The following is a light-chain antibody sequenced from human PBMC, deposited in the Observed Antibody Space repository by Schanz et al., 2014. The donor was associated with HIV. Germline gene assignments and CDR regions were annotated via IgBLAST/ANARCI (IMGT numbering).Light chain of an antibody. Sequence: QSALTQPASVSGSPGQSITISCTGTSSDVGSYNLVSWYQQHPGKAPKLMIYEVSKRPSGVPDRFSGSKSGSTASLTVSGLQPEDEADYYCSSFAGSNNLGVFGGGTKLTVL. V-gene: IGLV2-8*01. CDR2: EVS. CDR3: SSFAGSNNLGV. J-gene: IGLJ2*01. CDR1: SSDVGSYNL.